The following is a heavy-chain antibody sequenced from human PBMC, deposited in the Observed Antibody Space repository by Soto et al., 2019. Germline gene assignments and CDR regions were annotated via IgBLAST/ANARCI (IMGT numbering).Heavy chain of an antibody. D-gene: IGHD6-6*01. CDR3: ARDIYGIAALTYFDY. CDR1: GFTFSSYS. CDR2: ISSSSSYI. V-gene: IGHV3-21*01. J-gene: IGHJ4*02. Sequence: GGSLRLSCAASGFTFSSYSMNWVRQAPGKGLEWVSSISSSSSYIYYADSVKGRFTISRDNAKNSLYLQINSLRAEDTAVYYCARDIYGIAALTYFDYWGRGTLDSVSS.